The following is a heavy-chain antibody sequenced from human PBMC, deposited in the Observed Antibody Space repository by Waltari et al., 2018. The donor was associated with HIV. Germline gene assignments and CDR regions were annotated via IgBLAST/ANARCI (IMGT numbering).Heavy chain of an antibody. D-gene: IGHD6-19*01. Sequence: GRSLRLSCAASGFTFDDYAMHWVRQAPGKGLEWVSGISWNSGSIGYADSVKGRFTISRDNAKNSLYLQMNSLRDEDTALYYCAKESMAGLYYYYGMDVWGQGTTVTVSS. CDR3: AKESMAGLYYYYGMDV. J-gene: IGHJ6*02. CDR1: GFTFDDYA. V-gene: IGHV3-9*01. CDR2: ISWNSGSI.